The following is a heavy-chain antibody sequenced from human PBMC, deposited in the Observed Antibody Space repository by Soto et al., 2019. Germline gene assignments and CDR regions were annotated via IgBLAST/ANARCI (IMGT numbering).Heavy chain of an antibody. V-gene: IGHV3-7*04. J-gene: IGHJ4*02. CDR2: IKQDGSEK. CDR3: ARDWYMDY. CDR1: GFTFSNHW. Sequence: VQLVESGGGLVQPGESLRLSCAASGFTFSNHWINWIRQTPGRGLEWLAVIKQDGSEKYYADSVKGRFTVSRDNAMNSAYLQMNSLRVDDTAVYYCARDWYMDYWGQGTLVTVSS. D-gene: IGHD1-20*01.